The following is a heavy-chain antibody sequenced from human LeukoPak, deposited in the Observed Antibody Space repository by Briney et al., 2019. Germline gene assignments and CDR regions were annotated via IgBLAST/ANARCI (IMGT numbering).Heavy chain of an antibody. Sequence: GGSLRLXCAASGFTFDDYAMHWVRQAPGKGLESVSLISGDGGSTYYADSVKGRFHISRDNSKNSLYLQMNSLRTEDTALYYCAKVPYYYDSSGYYSVDYWGQGTLVTVSS. J-gene: IGHJ4*02. D-gene: IGHD3-22*01. CDR2: ISGDGGST. V-gene: IGHV3-43*02. CDR3: AKVPYYYDSSGYYSVDY. CDR1: GFTFDDYA.